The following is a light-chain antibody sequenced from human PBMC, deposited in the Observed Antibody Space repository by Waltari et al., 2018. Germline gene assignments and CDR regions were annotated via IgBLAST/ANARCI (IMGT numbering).Light chain of an antibody. CDR1: VLTKQY. Sequence: SDELTQPPSVSVSPGQTARITCSGDVLTKQYAYWYQQRPGQAPVMVIYKDTERPSGIPERFSASTSGTIITLTISGGQAEDEADYYCQSPYSSGTSVLFGGGTKLSVL. J-gene: IGLJ2*01. CDR2: KDT. CDR3: QSPYSSGTSVL. V-gene: IGLV3-25*03.